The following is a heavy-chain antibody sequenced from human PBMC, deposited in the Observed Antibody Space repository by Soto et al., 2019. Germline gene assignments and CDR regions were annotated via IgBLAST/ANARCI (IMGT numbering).Heavy chain of an antibody. CDR1: GLTFSNCA. CDR3: ARTRERQLLRVIDF. J-gene: IGHJ4*02. Sequence: GGSLRLSCATSGLTFSNCAMSWVRQAPGGGLEWVSSMSGSSSTTYYADSVRGRFTISRDRSKNTLYLQMSSLRAEDTALYYCARTRERQLLRVIDFWGQGTLVNVSS. CDR2: MSGSSSTT. D-gene: IGHD6-13*01. V-gene: IGHV3-23*01.